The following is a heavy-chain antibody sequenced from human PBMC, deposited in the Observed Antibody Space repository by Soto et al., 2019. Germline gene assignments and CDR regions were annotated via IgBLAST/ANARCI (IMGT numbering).Heavy chain of an antibody. D-gene: IGHD5-12*01. J-gene: IGHJ6*02. CDR1: GGTFSSYA. V-gene: IGHV1-69*01. Sequence: QVQLVQSGAEVKKPGSSVKVSCKASGGTFSSYAISWVRQAPGQGLEWMGGIIPIFGTANYAQKFQGRVTITADESTSTAYMELSSLRSEDTAVYYCAREILASGSEDYYYYGMDVWGQGTTVTVSS. CDR3: AREILASGSEDYYYYGMDV. CDR2: IIPIFGTA.